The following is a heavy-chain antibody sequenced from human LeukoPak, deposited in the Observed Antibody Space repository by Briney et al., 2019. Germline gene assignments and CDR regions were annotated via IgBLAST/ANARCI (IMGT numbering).Heavy chain of an antibody. D-gene: IGHD5-24*01. CDR1: GGSINSYY. V-gene: IGHV4-59*01. Sequence: PSETLSLTCTVSGGSINSYYWSWIGQPPGKGLEWNGYIYYSGSAEYNPSLKSRVTISVDTSKNQFSLKMSSVTAADTAVYYCARARDGHINNWFDPWGQGTLVTVSS. CDR3: ARARDGHINNWFDP. CDR2: IYYSGSA. J-gene: IGHJ5*02.